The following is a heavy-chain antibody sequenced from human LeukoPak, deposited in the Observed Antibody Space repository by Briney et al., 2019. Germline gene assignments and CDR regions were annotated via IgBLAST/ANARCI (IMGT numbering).Heavy chain of an antibody. Sequence: ASVKVSCKASGYTFTDNHMYWIRQAPGQGPECKGWINPNSGGTNYAQKFQGRITMTRDTSTSTAYMELSRLTSDDTAIYFCARELGRNAFDIWGQGTMVTVSP. CDR1: GYTFTDNH. CDR2: INPNSGGT. CDR3: ARELGRNAFDI. J-gene: IGHJ3*02. D-gene: IGHD7-27*01. V-gene: IGHV1-2*02.